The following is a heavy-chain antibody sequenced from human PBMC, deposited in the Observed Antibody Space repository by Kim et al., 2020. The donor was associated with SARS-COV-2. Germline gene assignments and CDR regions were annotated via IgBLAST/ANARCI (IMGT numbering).Heavy chain of an antibody. V-gene: IGHV4-39*01. J-gene: IGHJ4*02. D-gene: IGHD6-19*01. CDR2: THQSGST. Sequence: SETLSLTCTVSGDSITSSIYYWAWIRQPPGKGLELIGSTHQSGSTYFNPSLKSRVAIAVDTSKNQISLKLTSVTAADTAVYYCARRGMAVVDYWGQGTL. CDR3: ARRGMAVVDY. CDR1: GDSITSSIYY.